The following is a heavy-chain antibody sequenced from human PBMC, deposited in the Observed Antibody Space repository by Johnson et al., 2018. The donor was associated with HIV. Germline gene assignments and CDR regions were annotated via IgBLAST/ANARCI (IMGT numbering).Heavy chain of an antibody. CDR3: ARAGGWELTNAFEI. CDR1: GFTVSTNY. Sequence: VQLVESGGGLVQPGGSLRLSCAASGFTVSTNYMTWVRQAPGKGLEWVSGVTGTGGDTYYAESVKGRFTISRDNSKNTLYLQMNSLRDEDTAVYYCARAGGWELTNAFEIWGQGTMVTVSS. J-gene: IGHJ3*02. V-gene: IGHV3-66*02. CDR2: TGTGGDT. D-gene: IGHD1-26*01.